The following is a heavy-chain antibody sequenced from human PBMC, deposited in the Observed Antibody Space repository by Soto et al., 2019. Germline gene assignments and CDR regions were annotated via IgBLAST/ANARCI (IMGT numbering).Heavy chain of an antibody. CDR3: AKDFWAKYYYYYYMDV. V-gene: IGHV3-30*18. J-gene: IGHJ6*03. D-gene: IGHD3-3*01. CDR2: ISYDGSNK. Sequence: QVQLVESGGGVVQPGRSLRLSCAASGFTFSSYGMHWVRQAPGKGPEWVAVISYDGSNKYYADSVKGRFTISRDNSKNTLYLQMNSLRAEDTAVYYCAKDFWAKYYYYYYMDVWGKGTTVTVSS. CDR1: GFTFSSYG.